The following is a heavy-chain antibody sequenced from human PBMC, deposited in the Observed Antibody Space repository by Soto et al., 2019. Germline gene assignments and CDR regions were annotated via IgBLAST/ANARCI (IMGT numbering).Heavy chain of an antibody. D-gene: IGHD2-2*01. J-gene: IGHJ6*02. CDR1: GGTFSSYA. Sequence: SVKVSCKASGGTFSSYAISWVRQAPGQGLEWMGGIIPIFGTANYAQKFQGRVTITADESTSTAYMELSSLRSEDTAVYYCAGHQSSDXVVVPAALDYYYYYGMDVWGQGTTVTVSS. CDR2: IIPIFGTA. V-gene: IGHV1-69*13. CDR3: AGHQSSDXVVVPAALDYYYYYGMDV.